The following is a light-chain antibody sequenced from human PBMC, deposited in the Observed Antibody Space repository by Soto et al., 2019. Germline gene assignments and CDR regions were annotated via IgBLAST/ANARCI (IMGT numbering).Light chain of an antibody. J-gene: IGKJ3*01. Sequence: DTQMTQSPSTLSASVGDRVTITCRASQSISRSLAWYQQKPGRAPKLLIFDASSLESGVPSRFGGSGFGTEFTLTISSLQPDDFATYYCQQYNSDVFTFGPGTTVDIK. CDR3: QQYNSDVFT. CDR2: DAS. CDR1: QSISRS. V-gene: IGKV1-5*01.